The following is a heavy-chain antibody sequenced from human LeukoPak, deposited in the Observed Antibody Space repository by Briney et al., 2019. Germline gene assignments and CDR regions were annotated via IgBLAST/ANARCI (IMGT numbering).Heavy chain of an antibody. J-gene: IGHJ4*02. CDR1: GFTFSRHW. Sequence: PGGSLRLSCVASGFTFSRHWLSWVRQAPGKGLEWVANIKQDGSEKYYVDSVKGRFTISRDNAKNSLYLQMNSLRAEDTAVYYCAREVPSQSDYWGQGTLVTVSS. V-gene: IGHV3-7*01. CDR3: AREVPSQSDY. CDR2: IKQDGSEK.